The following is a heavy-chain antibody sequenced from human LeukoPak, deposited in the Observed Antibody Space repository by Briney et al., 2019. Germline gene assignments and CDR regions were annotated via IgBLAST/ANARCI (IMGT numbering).Heavy chain of an antibody. CDR2: LHVSGST. CDR3: ARDPFKSSFES. CDR1: GDSMNTYH. Sequence: PSETLSLTCSVSGDSMNTYHWTWIRQPAGKGLEWIGRLHVSGSTNFNPSLKSRVSISVDKSKKQFSLKMTSTTAADTAVYFCARDPFKSSFESWGQGILVTVSS. V-gene: IGHV4-4*07. J-gene: IGHJ4*02. D-gene: IGHD2-2*01.